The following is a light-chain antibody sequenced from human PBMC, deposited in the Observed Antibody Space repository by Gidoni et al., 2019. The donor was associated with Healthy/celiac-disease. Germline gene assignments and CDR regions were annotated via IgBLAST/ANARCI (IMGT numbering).Light chain of an antibody. J-gene: IGLJ2*01. V-gene: IGLV2-14*01. CDR1: SSDVSGYHN. Sequence: QSALPQPAPVSGSPGQSITISCTGTSSDVSGYHNVSWYQQHSGKAPKLMIYEVSNRPSGVSNRFSGSKSGNTASLTISGLQAEDEADYYCSSYTSSSTLVFGGGTKLNVL. CDR3: SSYTSSSTLV. CDR2: EVS.